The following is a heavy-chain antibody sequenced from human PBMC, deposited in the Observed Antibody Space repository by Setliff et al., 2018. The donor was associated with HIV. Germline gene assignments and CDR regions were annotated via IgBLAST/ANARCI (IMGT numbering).Heavy chain of an antibody. J-gene: IGHJ4*02. CDR1: GFTFTTYA. Sequence: ASVKVSCKASGFTFTTYAVHWVRQAPGQRPEWMGWINADNGKTRYPQRFEARVTITMDTGASTAYMELNSLRSEDSAVYYCARGVIRGVISQGGLDYWGPGTLVTVSS. V-gene: IGHV1-3*01. CDR2: INADNGKT. CDR3: ARGVIRGVISQGGLDY. D-gene: IGHD3-10*01.